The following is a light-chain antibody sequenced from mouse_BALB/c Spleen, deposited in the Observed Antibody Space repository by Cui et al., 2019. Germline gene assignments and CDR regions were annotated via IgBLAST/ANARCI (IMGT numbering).Light chain of an antibody. CDR2: RTT. V-gene: IGKV4-91*01. J-gene: IGKJ4*01. CDR3: QQCSSIIFT. Sequence: IVLTQSPTSMSSSPVESIIITSSTSSGLSSNYLHWYQQKPGFPPKLLIYRTTNLDSGVPARFSGSGSGTYYTLTISSMQAEDVATYYCQQCSSIIFTFGAGTKLEIK. CDR1: SGLSSNY.